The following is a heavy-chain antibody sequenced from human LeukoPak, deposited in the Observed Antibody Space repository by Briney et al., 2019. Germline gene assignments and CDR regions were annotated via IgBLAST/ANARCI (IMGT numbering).Heavy chain of an antibody. CDR3: AREENSNYST. V-gene: IGHV1-46*01. CDR2: INPSGGST. J-gene: IGHJ5*02. D-gene: IGHD4-11*01. CDR1: RYTFTRYD. Sequence: SVKVSCKPSRYTFTRYDMHWVRQAPGHRREWMGIINPSGGSTSYDQTLQGRVTMTRDTSTSTVYMELSSVRSGDTAVYYCAREENSNYSTWGQGTLVTVSS.